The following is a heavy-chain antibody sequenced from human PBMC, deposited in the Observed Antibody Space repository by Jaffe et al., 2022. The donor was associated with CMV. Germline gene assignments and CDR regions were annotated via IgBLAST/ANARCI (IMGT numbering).Heavy chain of an antibody. CDR2: MNPNSGNT. V-gene: IGHV1-8*01. CDR3: ALRPSTYYYDSSGPPTGVDV. D-gene: IGHD3-22*01. CDR1: GYTFTSYD. Sequence: QVQLVQSGAEVKKPGASVKVSCKASGYTFTSYDINWVRQATGQGLEWMGWMNPNSGNTGYAQKFQGRVTMTRNTSISTAYMELSSLRSEDTAVYYCALRPSTYYYDSSGPPTGVDVWGQGTTVTVSS. J-gene: IGHJ6*02.